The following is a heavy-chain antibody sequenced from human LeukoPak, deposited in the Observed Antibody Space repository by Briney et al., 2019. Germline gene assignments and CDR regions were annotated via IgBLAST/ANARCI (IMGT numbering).Heavy chain of an antibody. CDR1: GFTFNSHA. Sequence: GGSLRLSCAASGFTFNSHAMSWVRQAPGRGLEWVSAISGSGGNTYYADSVEGRFTIPRDNSKNTLYLQMNSLRVEDTAVYYCAKEGSTAVAGYADYFQHWGQGTLVTVSS. D-gene: IGHD6-19*01. J-gene: IGHJ1*01. CDR2: ISGSGGNT. V-gene: IGHV3-23*01. CDR3: AKEGSTAVAGYADYFQH.